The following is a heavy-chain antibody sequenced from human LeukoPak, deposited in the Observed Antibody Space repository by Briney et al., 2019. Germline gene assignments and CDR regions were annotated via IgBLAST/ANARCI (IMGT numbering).Heavy chain of an antibody. CDR3: ARGGDSSGYYYRIDY. D-gene: IGHD3-22*01. CDR2: IYTSGST. Sequence: SETLSPTCTVSGGSISSYYWSWIRQPAGKGLEWIGRIYTSGSTNYNPSLKSRVTMSVDTTKNQFSLKLSSVTAADTAVYYCARGGDSSGYYYRIDYWGQGTLVTVSS. CDR1: GGSISSYY. J-gene: IGHJ4*02. V-gene: IGHV4-4*07.